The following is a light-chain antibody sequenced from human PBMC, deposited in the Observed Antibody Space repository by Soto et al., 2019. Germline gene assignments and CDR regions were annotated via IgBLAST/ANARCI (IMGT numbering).Light chain of an antibody. Sequence: QSVLTQPPSASGTPGQRVTISCSGSRSNIGSNTVNWYQQLPGSAPKLLIYSNNQPPSGVPDRFSGSKSGTSASRAISGLQSEDEADYYCAAWDDSLNGFYVFGTGTKLTVL. J-gene: IGLJ1*01. V-gene: IGLV1-44*01. CDR1: RSNIGSNT. CDR2: SNN. CDR3: AAWDDSLNGFYV.